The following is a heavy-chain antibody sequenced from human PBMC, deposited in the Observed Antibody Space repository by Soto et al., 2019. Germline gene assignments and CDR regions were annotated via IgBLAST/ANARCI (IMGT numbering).Heavy chain of an antibody. CDR2: IYYSGST. CDR3: ANNWNWGSLVH. V-gene: IGHV4-31*03. D-gene: IGHD7-27*01. Sequence: PSETLSLTCTVSGGSISSGGYYWSWIRQHPGKGLEWIGYIYYSGSTYYNPSLKSRVTISVDTPKNQFSLKLSSVTAADTAVYYCANNWNWGSLVHWGQGTLVTFAS. CDR1: GGSISSGGYY. J-gene: IGHJ4*02.